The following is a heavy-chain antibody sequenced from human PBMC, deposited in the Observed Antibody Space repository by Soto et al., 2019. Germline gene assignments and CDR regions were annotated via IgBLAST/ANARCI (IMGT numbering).Heavy chain of an antibody. CDR2: NNHSGGT. CDR1: ADLHGSSY. V-gene: IGHV4-34*01. D-gene: IGHD5-18*01. Sequence: KPSETLSLPCAPYADLHGSSYWSWIRHPPGKGLEWIGDNNHSGGTNYNQSLKSRVSISQDTSQSQFSLRLTSVTGAGAAVYYCARSIQLWTAFDSWGQGTLVTVSS. CDR3: ARSIQLWTAFDS. J-gene: IGHJ4*02.